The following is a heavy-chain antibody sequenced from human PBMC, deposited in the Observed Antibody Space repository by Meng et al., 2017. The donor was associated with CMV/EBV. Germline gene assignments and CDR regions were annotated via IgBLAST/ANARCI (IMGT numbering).Heavy chain of an antibody. CDR2: ISSSSSTI. V-gene: IGHV3-48*04. J-gene: IGHJ6*02. CDR1: GFTFSSYS. CDR3: ARDVLEFTLGYYYGMDV. Sequence: GGSLRLSCAASGFTFSSYSMNWVRQAPGKGLEWVSYISSSSSTIYYADSVKGRFTISRDNAKNSLYLQMNSLRAEDTAVYYCARDVLEFTLGYYYGMDVWGQGTTVTVSS. D-gene: IGHD1-1*01.